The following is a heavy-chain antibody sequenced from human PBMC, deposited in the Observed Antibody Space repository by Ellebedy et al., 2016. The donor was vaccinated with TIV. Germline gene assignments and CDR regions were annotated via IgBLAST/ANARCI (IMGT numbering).Heavy chain of an antibody. CDR1: GFTFSYYS. D-gene: IGHD6-25*01. CDR2: ISHDGSNK. CDR3: ARGSSGRGYFDS. J-gene: IGHJ4*02. Sequence: GESLKISCAASGFTFSYYSMHWVRQAPGKGLEWVAVISHDGSNKYHAESVKGRFTISRDDSKNTLYLQMNTLRTEDTALYFCARGSSGRGYFDSWGQGTLVTVSS. V-gene: IGHV3-30-3*01.